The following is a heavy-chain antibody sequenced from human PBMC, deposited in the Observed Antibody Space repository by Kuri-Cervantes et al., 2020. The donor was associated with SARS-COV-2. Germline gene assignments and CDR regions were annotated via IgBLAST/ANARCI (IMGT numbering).Heavy chain of an antibody. CDR2: ISGSGGST. D-gene: IGHD2-2*01. V-gene: IGHV3-23*01. Sequence: GESLKISCAASGFTFSRYAMSWVRQAPGKGLEWVSAISGSGGSTYYADSVKGRFNISRDNSKNTLYLQMNSLRAEDTAVYYCAKWEYQLLWPFDYWGQGTLVTVSS. CDR1: GFTFSRYA. CDR3: AKWEYQLLWPFDY. J-gene: IGHJ4*02.